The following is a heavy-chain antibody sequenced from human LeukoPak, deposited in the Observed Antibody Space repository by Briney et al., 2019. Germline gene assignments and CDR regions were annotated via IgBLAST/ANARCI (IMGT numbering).Heavy chain of an antibody. D-gene: IGHD1-26*01. CDR3: ARSNIVGATSPFDY. J-gene: IGHJ4*02. CDR1: GGSISSGDYY. V-gene: IGHV4-30-4*08. Sequence: PSQTLSLTCTVSGGSISSGDYYWSWIRQPPGKGLEWIGYIYYSGSTYYNPSLKSRATISVDTSKNQFSLKLSSVTAADTAVYYCARSNIVGATSPFDYWGQGTLVTVSS. CDR2: IYYSGST.